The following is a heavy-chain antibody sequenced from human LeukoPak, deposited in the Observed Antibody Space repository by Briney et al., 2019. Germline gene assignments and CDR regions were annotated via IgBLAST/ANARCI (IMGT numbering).Heavy chain of an antibody. CDR1: GGSFVASDW. V-gene: IGHV4-4*02. D-gene: IGHD2-21*01. Sequence: SETLSLTCTVSGGSFVASDWWTWVRQIPGKGPEWIGEVFHTGSRNYSPSLKGRVTVSIDKYKSQFYLQLSSVTAADTGVYFCSRRNSLYDAFDIWGQGTLIAVSS. CDR2: VFHTGSR. J-gene: IGHJ3*02. CDR3: SRRNSLYDAFDI.